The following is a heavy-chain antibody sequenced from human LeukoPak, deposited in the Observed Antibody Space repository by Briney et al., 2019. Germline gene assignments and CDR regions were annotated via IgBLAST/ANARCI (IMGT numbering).Heavy chain of an antibody. D-gene: IGHD6-19*01. CDR3: ARDLMEQWESYSQGLYYYGMDV. CDR2: TIPILGLP. Sequence: GQGLEWMGSTIPILGLPNYAQKVQDRVTITTDKSTSTAYMELNSLRSEDTAVYYSARDLMEQWESYSQGLYYYGMDVWGQGTTVTVSS. V-gene: IGHV1-69*04. J-gene: IGHJ6*02.